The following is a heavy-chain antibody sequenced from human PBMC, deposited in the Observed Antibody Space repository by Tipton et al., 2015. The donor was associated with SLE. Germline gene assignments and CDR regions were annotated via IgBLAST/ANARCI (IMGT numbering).Heavy chain of an antibody. CDR2: VYYSGTT. Sequence: TLSLTCTVSGGSISSSSYYWGWIRQPPGKGLEWIGYVYYSGTTNYNPSLKSRLTISIDRSKDLFSLRLTSVTAADTAVYFCARHLIGGSDSSPFDYWGPGVLVSVSS. CDR1: GGSISSSSYY. CDR3: ARHLIGGSDSSPFDY. V-gene: IGHV4-61*05. J-gene: IGHJ4*02. D-gene: IGHD6-6*01.